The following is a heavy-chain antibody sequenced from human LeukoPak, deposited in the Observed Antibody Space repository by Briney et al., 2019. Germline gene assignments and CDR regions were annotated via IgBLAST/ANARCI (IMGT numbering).Heavy chain of an antibody. Sequence: PGGSLRLSCAASGFTFSSYWMHWVRQAPGKGLVWVSRINSDGSSTSYADSVKGRFTISRDNSKNTLFLQMNSLRPEDTAVYYCVRESSSGYFLPYWGQGTLVTVSS. CDR1: GFTFSSYW. V-gene: IGHV3-74*01. J-gene: IGHJ4*02. D-gene: IGHD3-22*01. CDR2: INSDGSST. CDR3: VRESSSGYFLPY.